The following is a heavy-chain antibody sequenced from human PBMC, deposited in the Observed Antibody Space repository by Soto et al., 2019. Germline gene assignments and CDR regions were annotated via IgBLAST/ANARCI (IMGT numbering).Heavy chain of an antibody. D-gene: IGHD2-15*01. CDR3: ARLHIVVVVAATLDWFDP. J-gene: IGHJ5*02. CDR2: INHSGST. CDR1: GGSFSGYY. V-gene: IGHV4-34*01. Sequence: QVQLQQWGAGLLKPSETLSLTCAVYGGSFSGYYWSWIRQPPGKGLEWIGEINHSGSTNYNPSLKGRVTISVDTSKNQFSLKLSSVTAADTAVYYCARLHIVVVVAATLDWFDPWGQGTLVTVSS.